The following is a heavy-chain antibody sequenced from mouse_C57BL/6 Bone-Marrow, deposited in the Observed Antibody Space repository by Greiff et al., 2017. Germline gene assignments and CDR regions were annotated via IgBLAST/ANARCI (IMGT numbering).Heavy chain of an antibody. Sequence: EVKLVESGGGLVKPGGSLKLSCADSGFTFSSYAMSWVRQTPEKRLEWVATISDGGSYTYYPDNVKGRFTISRDNAKNNLYLQMRHLKSEDTAMYYCARDYYGSSWFSYWGQGTLVTVSA. CDR1: GFTFSSYA. V-gene: IGHV5-4*01. CDR3: ARDYYGSSWFSY. CDR2: ISDGGSYT. J-gene: IGHJ3*01. D-gene: IGHD1-1*01.